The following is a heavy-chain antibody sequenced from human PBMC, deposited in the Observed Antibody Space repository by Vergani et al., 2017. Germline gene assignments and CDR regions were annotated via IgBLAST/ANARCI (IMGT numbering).Heavy chain of an antibody. Sequence: QLQLQESDPGLVKPSETLSLTCTVSGGPIRSTFYYWGWIRQPPGKGLEWIGTIYYSGSTYYNPSLKSRVTISVDTSKNQFSLKLNSVTAADTAVYYCAGDKERLVPENYYCYYDMDVWGKGTTVTVSS. CDR2: IYYSGST. V-gene: IGHV4-39*02. CDR1: GGPIRSTFYY. D-gene: IGHD3-10*01. J-gene: IGHJ6*03. CDR3: AGDKERLVPENYYCYYDMDV.